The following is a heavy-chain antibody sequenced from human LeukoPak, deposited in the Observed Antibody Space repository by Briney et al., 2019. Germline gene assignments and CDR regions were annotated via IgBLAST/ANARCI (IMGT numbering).Heavy chain of an antibody. CDR1: GGSIRSYY. CDR2: IYTSGST. J-gene: IGHJ3*02. V-gene: IGHV4-4*09. D-gene: IGHD3-3*01. CDR3: ARRITIFGVLIVAFDI. Sequence: SETLSLTCTVPGGSIRSYYWSWIRQPPGKELEWIGYIYTSGSTNYNPSLKSRVTISVDTSKNQFSLKLSSVTAADTAVYYCARRITIFGVLIVAFDIWGQGTMVTVSS.